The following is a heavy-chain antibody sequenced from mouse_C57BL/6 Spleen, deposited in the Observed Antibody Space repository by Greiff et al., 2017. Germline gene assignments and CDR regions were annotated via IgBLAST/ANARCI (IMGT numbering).Heavy chain of an antibody. CDR2: IDPSDSYT. Sequence: QVQLQQPGAELVMPGASVKLSCKASGYTFTSYWMHWVKQRPGQGLEWIGEIDPSDSYTNYNQKFKGKSTLTVDKSSSTAYMQLSSLTSEDSAVYYCVCGNSNFDYWGQGTTLTVSS. CDR3: VCGNSNFDY. CDR1: GYTFTSYW. D-gene: IGHD2-1*01. V-gene: IGHV1-69*01. J-gene: IGHJ2*01.